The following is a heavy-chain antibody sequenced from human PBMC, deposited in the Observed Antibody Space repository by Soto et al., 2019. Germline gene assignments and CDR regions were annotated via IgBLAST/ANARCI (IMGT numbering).Heavy chain of an antibody. J-gene: IGHJ5*02. CDR1: GFTFSNYD. CDR3: ARDKGRQKFSNWFDP. Sequence: QVQLVESGGGVVQPGRSLRLSCGASGFTFSNYDIHWARQAPGKGLEWVAVIAYDGSYKYYADPVKGRFTISRDNSRNTAYQQMNSLRGEDTAVYYCARDKGRQKFSNWFDPWGQGTLVTVSS. CDR2: IAYDGSYK. D-gene: IGHD6-25*01. V-gene: IGHV3-30-3*01.